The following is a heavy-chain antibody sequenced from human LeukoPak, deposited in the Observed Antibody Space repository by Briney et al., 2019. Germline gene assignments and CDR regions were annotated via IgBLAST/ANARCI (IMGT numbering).Heavy chain of an antibody. D-gene: IGHD6-6*01. CDR2: INHSGST. CDR1: GGSFSGYY. V-gene: IGHV4-34*01. Sequence: SETLPLTCAVYGGSFSGYYWSWIRQPPGKGLEWIGEINHSGSTNYNPSLKSRVTISVDTSKNQFSLKLSSVTAADTAVYYCARRKAPAARPRPFDYWGQGTLVTVSS. J-gene: IGHJ4*02. CDR3: ARRKAPAARPRPFDY.